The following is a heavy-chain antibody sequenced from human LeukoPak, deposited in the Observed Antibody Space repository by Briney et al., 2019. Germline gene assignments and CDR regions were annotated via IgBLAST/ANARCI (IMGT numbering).Heavy chain of an antibody. CDR2: ISSSGDNT. CDR1: GFTFTTYA. V-gene: IGHV3-23*01. Sequence: PGGSLRLSCAASGFTFTTYAMNWVRQAPGKGLEWVSLISSSGDNTHYADSVKGRFTIPRDNSKNTLYMQMNSLRVEDTAVYYCARDSVTAMDYWGQGTLVTVSS. CDR3: ARDSVTAMDY. J-gene: IGHJ4*02. D-gene: IGHD4-11*01.